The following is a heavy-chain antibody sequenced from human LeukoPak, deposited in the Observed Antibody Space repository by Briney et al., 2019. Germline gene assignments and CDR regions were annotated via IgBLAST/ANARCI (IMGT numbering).Heavy chain of an antibody. D-gene: IGHD3-22*01. J-gene: IGHJ4*02. CDR3: ARESTWYYYDSSGYYRLNYFDY. CDR1: GYSISSGYY. CDR2: IYHSGST. V-gene: IGHV4-38-2*02. Sequence: PSETLSLTCTVSGYSISSGYYWGWIRQPPGKGLEWIGSIYHSGSTYYNPSLKSRVTISVDASKNQFSLKLSSVTAADTAVYYCARESTWYYYDSSGYYRLNYFDYWGQGTLVTVSS.